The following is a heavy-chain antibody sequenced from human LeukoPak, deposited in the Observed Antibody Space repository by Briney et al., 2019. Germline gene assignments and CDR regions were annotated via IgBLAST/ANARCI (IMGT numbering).Heavy chain of an antibody. V-gene: IGHV1-69*05. J-gene: IGHJ3*02. CDR2: IIPIFGTA. CDR3: AREGSKAFDI. Sequence: SVKVSCKASGGTFSSYAISWVRQAPGQGLEWMGGIIPIFGTASYAQKFQGRVTMTRDTSTSTVYMELSSLRSEDTAVYYCAREGSKAFDIWGQGTMVTVSS. CDR1: GGTFSSYA.